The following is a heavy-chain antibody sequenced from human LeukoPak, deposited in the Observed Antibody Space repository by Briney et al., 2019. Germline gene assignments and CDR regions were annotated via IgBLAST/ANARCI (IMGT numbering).Heavy chain of an antibody. Sequence: ASVELFCKASGGTFSRYAISWVRQAPGQGLEWMGGIISIFGTANYAQKFQGRVTITADESTSTAYMELSSLRSEDTAVYYCARGRPQTYCSGGSCYSDAFDIWGQGTMVTVSS. CDR1: GGTFSRYA. CDR3: ARGRPQTYCSGGSCYSDAFDI. D-gene: IGHD2-15*01. J-gene: IGHJ3*02. CDR2: IISIFGTA. V-gene: IGHV1-69*13.